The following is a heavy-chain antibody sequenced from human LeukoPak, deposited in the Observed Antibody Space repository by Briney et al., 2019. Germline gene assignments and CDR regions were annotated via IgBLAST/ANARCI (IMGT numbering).Heavy chain of an antibody. CDR3: ARDRQCGY. V-gene: IGHV1-18*03. CDR1: GYTFTSYG. D-gene: IGHD2-21*01. J-gene: IGHJ4*02. CDR2: ISPYNGNT. Sequence: PAASVKVSCKASGYTFTSYGISWVRQAPGQGLGWMGWISPYNGNTNYAPKLQGRLTMTTDTSTSTAYMELRSLRSDDMAVYYCARDRQCGYWGQGTLVTVSS.